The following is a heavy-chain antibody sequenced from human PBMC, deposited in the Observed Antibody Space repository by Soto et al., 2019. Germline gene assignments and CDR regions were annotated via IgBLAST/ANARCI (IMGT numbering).Heavy chain of an antibody. Sequence: SETLSLTCTVSGGSISSYYWSWIRQPPGKGLEWIGYIYYSGSTNYNPSLKSRVTISVDTSKNQFSLKLSSVTAADTAMYYCATLPPRVVVSVLPIPTWGQGTQVTVSS. V-gene: IGHV4-59*01. CDR3: ATLPPRVVVSVLPIPT. CDR1: GGSISSYY. CDR2: IYYSGST. J-gene: IGHJ4*02. D-gene: IGHD2-21*01.